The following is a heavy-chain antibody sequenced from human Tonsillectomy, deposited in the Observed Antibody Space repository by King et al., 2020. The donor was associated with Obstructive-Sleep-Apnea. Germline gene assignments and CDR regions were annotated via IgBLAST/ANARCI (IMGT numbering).Heavy chain of an antibody. J-gene: IGHJ4*02. CDR2: IYPGDFDT. D-gene: IGHD1-1*01. CDR3: TRQRATVARVDL. CDR1: GDTFNTYW. Sequence: QLVQSGPEVKKPGESLNISCKGSGDTFNTYWIGWVRQMPGKGMEWMGIIYPGDFDTRYSPSFQGQVTISADKSSSTAYLQWSSLKASDTAMYFCTRQRATVARVDLWGQGTLVTVSS. V-gene: IGHV5-51*01.